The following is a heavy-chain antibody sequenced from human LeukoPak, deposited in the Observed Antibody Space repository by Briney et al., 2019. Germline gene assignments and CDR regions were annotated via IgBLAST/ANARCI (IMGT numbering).Heavy chain of an antibody. J-gene: IGHJ5*02. CDR1: GFIFSPYA. Sequence: GGSLRLSCSASGFIFSPYAMHWVRQAPGKGLEYASSISSEGKTTYYADSVKGRFTISRDNSKNMLYLQMNSLRPEDTAVYYCVKDRWVDHWGQGTLVTVSS. V-gene: IGHV3-64D*06. CDR3: VKDRWVDH. CDR2: ISSEGKTT.